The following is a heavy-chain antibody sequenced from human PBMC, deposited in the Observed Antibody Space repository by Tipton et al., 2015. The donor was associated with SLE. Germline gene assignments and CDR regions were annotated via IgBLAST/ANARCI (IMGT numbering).Heavy chain of an antibody. CDR3: ARHGGLLDAFDI. D-gene: IGHD1-26*01. Sequence: SLRLSCAASGFTFSSYSMNWVRQAPGKGLEWVSSISSSSSYIYYADSVKGRFTISSDNAKNSLYLQMNSLRAEDTAVYYCARHGGLLDAFDIWGQGTMVTVSS. CDR1: GFTFSSYS. V-gene: IGHV3-21*01. CDR2: ISSSSSYI. J-gene: IGHJ3*02.